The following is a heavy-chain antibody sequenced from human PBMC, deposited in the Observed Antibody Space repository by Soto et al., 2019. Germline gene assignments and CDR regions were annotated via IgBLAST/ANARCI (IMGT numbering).Heavy chain of an antibody. V-gene: IGHV3-23*01. D-gene: IGHD2-15*01. Sequence: GGSLRLSCADSGFTFDNYVMTWVRQALGMGLEWVSAISLSGDSSYYADSEKCRFTISRVNSKSRLFLGVLSLRAEDTVLYYVAKDALVGGGISAFDYWGQGIFVTVSS. CDR1: GFTFDNYV. CDR3: AKDALVGGGISAFDY. CDR2: ISLSGDSS. J-gene: IGHJ4*02.